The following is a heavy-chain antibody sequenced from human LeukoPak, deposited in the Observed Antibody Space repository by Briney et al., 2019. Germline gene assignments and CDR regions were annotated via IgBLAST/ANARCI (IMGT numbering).Heavy chain of an antibody. CDR1: GGTFSSYA. D-gene: IGHD2-2*01. J-gene: IGHJ4*02. Sequence: ASVKVSCKASGGTFSSYAISWVRQAPGQGLEWMGGIIPIFGTANYAQKFQGRVTITADESTSTAYMELSSLRSEDTAVYYCAREEIRCSSTSCYCWGQGTLATVSS. CDR2: IIPIFGTA. V-gene: IGHV1-69*13. CDR3: AREEIRCSSTSCYC.